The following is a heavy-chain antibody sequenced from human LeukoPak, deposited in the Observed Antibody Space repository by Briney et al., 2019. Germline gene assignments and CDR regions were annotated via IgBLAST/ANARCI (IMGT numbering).Heavy chain of an antibody. J-gene: IGHJ4*02. D-gene: IGHD3-22*01. CDR1: GYTFTNYA. CDR2: INVDSGNT. V-gene: IGHV1-3*03. CDR3: AVGDYYYDTRFDY. Sequence: ASVKVSCKASGYTFTNYAMHWVRLAPGQRLEWMAWINVDSGNTKYSQEFQGRVTITRDTSASTAYMELSSLRSEDMAVYYCAVGDYYYDTRFDYWGQGTLVTVSS.